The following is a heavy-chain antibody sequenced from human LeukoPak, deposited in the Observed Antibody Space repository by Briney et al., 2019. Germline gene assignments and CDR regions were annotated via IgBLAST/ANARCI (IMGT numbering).Heavy chain of an antibody. CDR1: GFTFSSYS. Sequence: GGSLRLSCAASGFTFSSYSMNWVRQAPGKGLEWVSSISSSSSYIYYADSVKGRFPISRDNAKNSLYLQMNSLRAEDTAVYYCAREGTGYDYRPFDYWGQGTLVTVSS. CDR3: AREGTGYDYRPFDY. D-gene: IGHD5-12*01. J-gene: IGHJ4*02. CDR2: ISSSSSYI. V-gene: IGHV3-21*01.